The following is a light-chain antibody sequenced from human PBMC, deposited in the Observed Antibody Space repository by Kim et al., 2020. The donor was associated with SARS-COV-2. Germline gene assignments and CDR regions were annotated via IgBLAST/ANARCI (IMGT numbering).Light chain of an antibody. J-gene: IGKJ1*01. Sequence: EIMMTQSPATLSVSPGERATLSCRASHSVNGNLAGYQQKPGQAPRLLIYDASTGATDIPARFSGSGSGTEFALTISSLQSEDFAVYYCQQDHNWPLTFGQGTKVDIK. CDR3: QQDHNWPLT. CDR2: DAS. CDR1: HSVNGN. V-gene: IGKV3-15*01.